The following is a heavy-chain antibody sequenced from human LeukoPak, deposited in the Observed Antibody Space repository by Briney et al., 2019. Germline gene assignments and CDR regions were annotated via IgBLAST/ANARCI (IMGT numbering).Heavy chain of an antibody. Sequence: GGSLRLSCAASGFTLSSYAMSWVRQAPGKGLEWVSGISGSGGSTYYADSVKGRFTISRDNSKNSLYLQMNSLRAEDTAVYYCARAGPVRARFGGGAREGWDYWGQGTLVTVSS. CDR1: GFTLSSYA. D-gene: IGHD3-10*02. V-gene: IGHV3-23*01. J-gene: IGHJ4*02. CDR2: ISGSGGST. CDR3: ARAGPVRARFGGGAREGWDY.